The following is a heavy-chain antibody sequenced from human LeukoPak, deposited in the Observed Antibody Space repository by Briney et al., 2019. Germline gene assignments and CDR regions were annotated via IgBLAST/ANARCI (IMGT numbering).Heavy chain of an antibody. CDR3: ARDVRQLVPDY. CDR2: INSDGSST. D-gene: IGHD6-6*01. V-gene: IGHV3-74*01. J-gene: IGHJ4*02. CDR1: GFTFSSYW. Sequence: PGGSLRLSCAASGFTFSSYWMHWVRQAPGKGLVWVSRINSDGSSTSYADSVKGRFSISRDNAKNTLYLQMNSLRAEDTAVYYCARDVRQLVPDYWGQGTLVTVSS.